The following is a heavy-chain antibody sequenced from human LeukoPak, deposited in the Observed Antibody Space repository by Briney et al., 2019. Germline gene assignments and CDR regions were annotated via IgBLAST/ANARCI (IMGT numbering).Heavy chain of an antibody. Sequence: ASVKVSCKASGYTFTGYYMHWVRQAPGQGLEWMGWINPNSGGTNYAQKFQGRVTMTRDTSISTAYMELSRLRSDDTAVYYCARGQGKWRASSFDYWGQGTLVTVFS. CDR1: GYTFTGYY. J-gene: IGHJ4*02. CDR2: INPNSGGT. V-gene: IGHV1-2*02. D-gene: IGHD1-26*01. CDR3: ARGQGKWRASSFDY.